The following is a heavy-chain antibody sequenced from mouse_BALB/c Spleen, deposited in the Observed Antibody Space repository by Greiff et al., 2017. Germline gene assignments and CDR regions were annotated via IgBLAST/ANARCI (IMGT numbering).Heavy chain of an antibody. J-gene: IGHJ3*01. D-gene: IGHD2-3*01. CDR3: ARMMAAY. CDR2: INPGSGGT. V-gene: IGHV1-54*01. CDR1: GYAFTNYL. Sequence: QVQLKESGAELVRPGTSVKVSCKASGYAFTNYLIEWVKQRPGQGLEWIGVINPGSGGTNYNEKFKGKATLTADKSSSTAYMQLSSLTSDDSAVYFCARMMAAYWGQGTLVTVSA.